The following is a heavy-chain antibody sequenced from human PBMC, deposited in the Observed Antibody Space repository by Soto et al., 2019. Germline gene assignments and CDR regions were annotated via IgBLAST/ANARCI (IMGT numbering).Heavy chain of an antibody. J-gene: IGHJ3*02. D-gene: IGHD1-26*01. CDR3: TREIQWELHAFNI. CDR1: GFTFSTYG. Sequence: GGSLRLSCAASGFTFSTYGMHWVRQAPGKGLEWVAVMGNDGITTFYADSVKGRFTISRDNSKNTLFLQMYSLRADDTAVYYCTREIQWELHAFNIWGEGTMVTVSS. CDR2: MGNDGITT. V-gene: IGHV3-33*08.